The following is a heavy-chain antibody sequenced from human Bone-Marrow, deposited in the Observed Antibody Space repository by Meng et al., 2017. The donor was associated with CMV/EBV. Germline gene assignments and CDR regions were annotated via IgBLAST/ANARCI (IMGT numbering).Heavy chain of an antibody. CDR2: IDWDDDK. Sequence: SGPTLVKPTQTLTLTCTFSGFSLSTSGMCVSWVRQPPGKALEWLALIDWDDDKYYSTSLKTRLTISKDTPKNQVVLTMTNMDPVDTATYYCARATMVRGPFDPWGQGTLVTAPQ. V-gene: IGHV2-70*20. CDR1: GFSLSTSGMC. D-gene: IGHD3-10*01. J-gene: IGHJ5*02. CDR3: ARATMVRGPFDP.